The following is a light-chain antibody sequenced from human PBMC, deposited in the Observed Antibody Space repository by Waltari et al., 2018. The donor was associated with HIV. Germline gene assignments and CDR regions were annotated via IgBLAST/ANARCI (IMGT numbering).Light chain of an antibody. J-gene: IGLJ3*02. CDR3: CSYAGSYTRV. CDR1: SRDVGAYNY. CDR2: DVS. Sequence: QSALTQPRSVSGSPGQSVTISCTGTSRDVGAYNYVSWYQQHPGKAPTVINSDVSKRPSGVPDRFSGSKSGNTASLTISGLQAEDEADYYCCSYAGSYTRVFGGGTKLTVL. V-gene: IGLV2-11*01.